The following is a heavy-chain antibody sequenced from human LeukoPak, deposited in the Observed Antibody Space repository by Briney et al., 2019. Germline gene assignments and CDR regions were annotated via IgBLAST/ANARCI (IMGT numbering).Heavy chain of an antibody. CDR2: ISSTSSGK. D-gene: IGHD4-17*01. V-gene: IGHV3-48*01. J-gene: IGHJ4*02. CDR3: ARYTVTTIDY. CDR1: GFTFSTYS. Sequence: GGSLRLSCAASGFTFSTYSMNWVRQAPGKGLEWVSYISSTSSGKYYADSVRGRFTISRDNGKNSLYLQMNSLRAEDTAVYYCARYTVTTIDYWGQGTLVTVSS.